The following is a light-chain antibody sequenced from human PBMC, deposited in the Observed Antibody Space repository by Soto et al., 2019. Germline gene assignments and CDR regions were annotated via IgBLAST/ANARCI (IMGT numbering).Light chain of an antibody. CDR3: AAWDDSLNGRAV. J-gene: IGLJ3*02. Sequence: QSVLTQPPSASGTPGQRVTISCSASDSNIGSNTVNWYQQVPGTAPKLLIYSNSQRPSGVPDRFSGSKSGTSASLAISGLQSEDEGDYYCAAWDDSLNGRAVFGGGTQLTVL. CDR1: DSNIGSNT. V-gene: IGLV1-44*01. CDR2: SNS.